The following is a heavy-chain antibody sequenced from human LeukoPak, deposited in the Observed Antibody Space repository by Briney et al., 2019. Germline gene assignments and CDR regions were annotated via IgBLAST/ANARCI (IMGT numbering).Heavy chain of an antibody. CDR1: GFDFNNYN. D-gene: IGHD4-11*01. J-gene: IGHJ6*03. CDR2: ITSSGTYI. V-gene: IGHV3-21*01. Sequence: GGSLRLSCAASGFDFNNYNMNWVRQAPGKGLEWVSSITSSGTYIYYADSVKGRFTISRDNAKNSLYLQMNSLRPEDTAVYYCTRVEETATTAAIIRKYSYYYYYMDVWGKGNTVTVSS. CDR3: TRVEETATTAAIIRKYSYYYYYMDV.